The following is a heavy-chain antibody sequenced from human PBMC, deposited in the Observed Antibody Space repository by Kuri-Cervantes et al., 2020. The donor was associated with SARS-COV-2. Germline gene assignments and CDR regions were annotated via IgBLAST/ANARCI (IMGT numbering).Heavy chain of an antibody. CDR1: GYTFTGYY. CDR3: ARALGSSGYQTWYWFDP. CDR2: INPNSGGT. V-gene: IGHV1-2*02. D-gene: IGHD3-22*01. Sequence: ASVKVSCKASGYTFTGYYMHWVRQAPGQGLEWMGWINPNSGGTNYAQKFQGRVTMTRDTSISTAYMGLSRLRSDDTAVYYCARALGSSGYQTWYWFDPWGQGTLVTVSS. J-gene: IGHJ5*02.